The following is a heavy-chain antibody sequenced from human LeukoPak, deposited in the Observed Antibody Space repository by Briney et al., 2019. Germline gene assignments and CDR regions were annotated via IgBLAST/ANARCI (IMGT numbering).Heavy chain of an antibody. J-gene: IGHJ4*02. CDR3: TGGTTVTTLDY. V-gene: IGHV3-73*01. Sequence: PGGSLRLSCAASGFTFSGSAMHWVRQASGKGLEWVARIRSKDSNYATEYAASVKGRFTISRDDSKNTAYLQMNSLKTEDTAVYYCTGGTTVTTLDYWGQGTLVTVSS. CDR1: GFTFSGSA. D-gene: IGHD4-17*01. CDR2: IRSKDSNYAT.